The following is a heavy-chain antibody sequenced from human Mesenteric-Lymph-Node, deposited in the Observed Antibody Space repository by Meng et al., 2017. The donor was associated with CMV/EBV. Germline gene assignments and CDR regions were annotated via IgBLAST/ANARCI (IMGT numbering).Heavy chain of an antibody. CDR3: ARERHFDSRDRVRPAFDI. D-gene: IGHD3-22*01. V-gene: IGHV3-7*01. Sequence: GGSLRLSCAASGFTFSSYWMSWVRQAPGKGLEWVANIKQDGSEKYYVDSVKGRFTISRDNAKNSLYLQMNSLRAEDTAVYYCARERHFDSRDRVRPAFDIWGQGTMVTVSS. CDR2: IKQDGSEK. CDR1: GFTFSSYW. J-gene: IGHJ3*02.